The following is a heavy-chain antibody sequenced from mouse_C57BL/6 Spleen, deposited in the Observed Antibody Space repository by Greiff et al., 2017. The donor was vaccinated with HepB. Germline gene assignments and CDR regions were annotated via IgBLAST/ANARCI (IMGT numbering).Heavy chain of an antibody. D-gene: IGHD1-1*01. CDR1: GYTFTSYW. Sequence: QVQLQQPGAELVMPGASVKLSCKASGYTFTSYWMHWVKQSPGQGLEWIGEIDPSDSYTNYNQKFKGKSTLTVDKSSSTAYMQLSSLTSEDSAVYYCARGDYCSSSHRYFDYWGQGTTLTVSS. CDR3: ARGDYCSSSHRYFDY. CDR2: IDPSDSYT. J-gene: IGHJ2*01. V-gene: IGHV1-69*01.